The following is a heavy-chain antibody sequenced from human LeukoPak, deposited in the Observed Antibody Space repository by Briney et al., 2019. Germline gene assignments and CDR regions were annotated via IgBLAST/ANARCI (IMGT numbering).Heavy chain of an antibody. CDR3: ARDLGHGLALDF. D-gene: IGHD6-19*01. J-gene: IGHJ4*02. V-gene: IGHV3-33*01. CDR2: IWYDGSNK. Sequence: PGGSLRLSCAASRFTFSSYGMHSARQAPGKGLEWVAVIWYDGSNKYYAASVKGRFTISRNNSKNTLYLQMNSLRAEETAVYYCARDLGHGLALDFWGQGTLVTISS. CDR1: RFTFSSYG.